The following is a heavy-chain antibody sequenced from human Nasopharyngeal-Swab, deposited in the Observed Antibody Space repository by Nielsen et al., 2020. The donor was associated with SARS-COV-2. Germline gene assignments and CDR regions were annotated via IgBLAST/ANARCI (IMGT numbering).Heavy chain of an antibody. D-gene: IGHD3-10*01. Sequence: GESLKISCAASGFKFGSYSMNWVRQAPGKGLEWVSVIYSGGSTYYADSVKGRFTISRDNSKNTLYLQMNSLRAEDTAVYYCARTYYYGSGSYYSPPYYYYGMDVWGQGTTVTVSS. V-gene: IGHV3-53*01. J-gene: IGHJ6*02. CDR1: GFKFGSYS. CDR2: IYSGGST. CDR3: ARTYYYGSGSYYSPPYYYYGMDV.